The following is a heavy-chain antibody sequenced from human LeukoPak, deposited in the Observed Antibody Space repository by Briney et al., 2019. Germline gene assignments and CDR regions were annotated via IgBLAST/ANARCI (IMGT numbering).Heavy chain of an antibody. CDR1: GFTFSSYG. J-gene: IGHJ4*02. Sequence: GGSLRLSCAASGFTFSSYGMSWVRQAPGKGLEWVSAISGSGGSTYYADSVKGRFTISRDNSKNTLYLQMNSLRAEDTALYYCAKDYDSSGYYYFDYWGQGTLVTVSS. CDR3: AKDYDSSGYYYFDY. CDR2: ISGSGGST. V-gene: IGHV3-23*01. D-gene: IGHD3-22*01.